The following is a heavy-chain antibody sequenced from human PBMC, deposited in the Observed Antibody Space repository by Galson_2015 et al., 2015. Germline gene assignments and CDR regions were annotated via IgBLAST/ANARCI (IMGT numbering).Heavy chain of an antibody. CDR1: GYTFTSYA. CDR3: ARIVYTQQMSRGGFDY. J-gene: IGHJ4*02. Sequence: SVKVSCKASGYTFTSYAMHWVRQAPGQRLEWMGWINAGNGNTKYSQKFQGRVTITRDTSASTAYMELSSLRSEDTAVYYCARIVYTQQMSRGGFDYWGQGTLVTVSS. V-gene: IGHV1-3*01. CDR2: INAGNGNT. D-gene: IGHD2-2*02.